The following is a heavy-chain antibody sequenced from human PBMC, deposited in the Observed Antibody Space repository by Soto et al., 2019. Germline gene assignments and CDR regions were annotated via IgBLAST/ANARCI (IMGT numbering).Heavy chain of an antibody. CDR1: GYTFTGYY. CDR3: ARDTSSGYYGAYYYYGMDV. CDR2: INPNSGGT. Sequence: ASVKVYCKASGYTFTGYYMHWVRQAPGQVLEWMGWINPNSGGTNYAQKFQGWVTMTRDTSISTAYMELSRLRSDDTAVYYCARDTSSGYYGAYYYYGMDVWGQGTTVTVSS. D-gene: IGHD3-22*01. J-gene: IGHJ6*02. V-gene: IGHV1-2*04.